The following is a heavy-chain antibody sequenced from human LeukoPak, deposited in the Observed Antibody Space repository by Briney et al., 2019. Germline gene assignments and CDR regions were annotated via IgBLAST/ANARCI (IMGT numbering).Heavy chain of an antibody. V-gene: IGHV1-2*06. CDR3: ARKGVSGNVHFDY. CDR1: GYTFTGYY. J-gene: IGHJ4*02. Sequence: ASVKVSCKASGYTFTGYYMHWVRQAPGQGLEWMGRINPNSGGTNYAQKFQGRVTMTRDTSISTAYMELSRLRSDDTAVYYCARKGVSGNVHFDYWGQGTLVTVSS. D-gene: IGHD1-1*01. CDR2: INPNSGGT.